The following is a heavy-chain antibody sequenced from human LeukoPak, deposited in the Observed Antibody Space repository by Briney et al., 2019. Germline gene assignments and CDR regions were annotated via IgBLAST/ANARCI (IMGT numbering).Heavy chain of an antibody. V-gene: IGHV3-30*18. CDR2: ISYDGSNK. CDR3: AKVEGPVGGNFDY. CDR1: GFTFSSYW. Sequence: GGSLRLSCAASGFTFSSYWMHWVRQAPGKGLEWVAVISYDGSNKYYADSVKGRFTITRDNSKNTLYLQMNSLRAEDTAVYYCAKVEGPVGGNFDYWGQGTLVTVSS. D-gene: IGHD3-16*01. J-gene: IGHJ4*02.